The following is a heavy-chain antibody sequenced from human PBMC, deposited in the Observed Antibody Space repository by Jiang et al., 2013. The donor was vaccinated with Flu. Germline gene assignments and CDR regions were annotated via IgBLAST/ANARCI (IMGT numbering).Heavy chain of an antibody. V-gene: IGHV4-4*02. D-gene: IGHD1-1*01. J-gene: IGHJ4*02. CDR3: ARGGDWTLDY. CDR2: IFHSENT. Sequence: LEWIGEIFHSENTKSNPSLKSRVTMSVDKSKNQFSLKLTSVTAADTAVYYCARGGDWTLDYWGQGTLITVSS.